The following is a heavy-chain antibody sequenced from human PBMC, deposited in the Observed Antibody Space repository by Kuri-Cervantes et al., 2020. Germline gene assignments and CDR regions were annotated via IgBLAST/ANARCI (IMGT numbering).Heavy chain of an antibody. CDR1: GGSISTYY. CDR3: AGGPYCSSTSCYGDYYYYYMDV. D-gene: IGHD2-2*01. V-gene: IGHV4-59*01. J-gene: IGHJ6*03. CDR2: IYYSGST. Sequence: SETLSLTCTVSGGSISTYYWSWIRQPPKKGLEWIGYIYYSGSTNYNPSLKSRVTISVDTSKNQFSLKLSSVTAADTAVYYCAGGPYCSSTSCYGDYYYYYMDVWGKGTTVTVSS.